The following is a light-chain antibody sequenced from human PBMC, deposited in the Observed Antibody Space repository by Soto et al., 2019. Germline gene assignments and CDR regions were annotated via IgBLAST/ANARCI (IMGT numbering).Light chain of an antibody. Sequence: SVLTQPASVSGSPGQSITISCTGTSSDVGGYNYVSWYQQHPGKAPKLMIYDVSNRPSGVSNRFSGSKSGNTASLTISGLQAEDEADYYCSSYTSSSTLLYVFGTRTKVTVL. V-gene: IGLV2-14*01. J-gene: IGLJ1*01. CDR3: SSYTSSSTLLYV. CDR1: SSDVGGYNY. CDR2: DVS.